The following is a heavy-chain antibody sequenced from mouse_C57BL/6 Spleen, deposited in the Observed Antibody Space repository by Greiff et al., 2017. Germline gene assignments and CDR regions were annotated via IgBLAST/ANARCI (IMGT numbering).Heavy chain of an antibody. Sequence: QVQLQQSGPELVKPGASVKISCKASGYAFSSSWMNWVKQRPGKGLEWIGRIYPGDGDTNYNGKFKGKATLTADKSSSTAYMQPSSLTSEDSAVYFCALSLLTGFFAYWGQGTLVTVSA. CDR2: IYPGDGDT. V-gene: IGHV1-82*01. J-gene: IGHJ3*01. CDR3: ALSLLTGFFAY. D-gene: IGHD4-1*01. CDR1: GYAFSSSW.